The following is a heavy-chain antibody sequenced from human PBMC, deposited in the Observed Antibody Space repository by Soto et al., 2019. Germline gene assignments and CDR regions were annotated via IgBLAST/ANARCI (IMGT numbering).Heavy chain of an antibody. CDR3: ARRYGVAFDI. V-gene: IGHV4-59*08. CDR2: IYYSGST. CDR1: GGSISSYY. Sequence: SATLSLTCTVSGGSISSYYWSWIRQPPGKGLEWIGYIYYSGSTNYNPSLKSRVTISVDTSKNQFSLKLSSVTAADTAVYYCARRYGVAFDIWGQGTMVT. J-gene: IGHJ3*02. D-gene: IGHD3-10*01.